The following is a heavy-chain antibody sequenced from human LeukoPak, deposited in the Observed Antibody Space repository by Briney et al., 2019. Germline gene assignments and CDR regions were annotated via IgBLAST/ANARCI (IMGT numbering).Heavy chain of an antibody. CDR2: IYYSGST. V-gene: IGHV4-31*03. J-gene: IGHJ4*02. Sequence: PSETLSLTCTVSGGSISSGGYYWSWIRQHPGKGLEWIGYIYYSGSTYYNPSLKSRVTISVDTSKNQFSLKLSSVTAADTAVYYCARENLELVVDYWGQGTLVTVSS. D-gene: IGHD6-6*01. CDR3: ARENLELVVDY. CDR1: GGSISSGGYY.